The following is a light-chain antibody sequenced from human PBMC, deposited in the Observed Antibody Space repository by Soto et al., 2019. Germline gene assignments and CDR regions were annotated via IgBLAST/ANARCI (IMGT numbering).Light chain of an antibody. CDR3: QQYGTSPPYT. CDR2: GTS. J-gene: IGKJ2*01. V-gene: IGKV3-20*01. Sequence: EIVLTQSPVTLSLSPGERATLSCRASQSVSSSNLAWYQQKTGQAPRLLIYGTSSRATGIPGRFSGSGSGTDFTLTISRLEPEDFADYYCQQYGTSPPYTFGQGTKLEIK. CDR1: QSVSSSN.